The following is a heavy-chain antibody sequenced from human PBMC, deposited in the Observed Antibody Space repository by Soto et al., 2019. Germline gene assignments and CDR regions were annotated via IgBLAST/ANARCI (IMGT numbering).Heavy chain of an antibody. D-gene: IGHD3-10*01. J-gene: IGHJ4*02. CDR3: ASLSRFALDY. CDR1: GFSFNTYS. CDR2: ISSSSTYI. V-gene: IGHV3-21*01. Sequence: LRLSCAASGFSFNTYSMNWVRQAPGKGLEWVSSISSSSTYIYYTDSVKGRFTISRDNAKNSLYLQMDSLRAEDTAVYYCASLSRFALDYWGQGTLVTVSS.